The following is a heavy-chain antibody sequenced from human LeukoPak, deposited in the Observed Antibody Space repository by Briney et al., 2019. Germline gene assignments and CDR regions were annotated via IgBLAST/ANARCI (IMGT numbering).Heavy chain of an antibody. D-gene: IGHD3-10*01. CDR3: ARVYYGSGSLHYYYYYMDV. J-gene: IGHJ6*03. V-gene: IGHV3-53*01. Sequence: PGGSLRLSCAASGFTVRSNYMSWVRQAPGKGLEWVAIIYSGGSTYYAGSVKGRFTISRENSKNTLYLQMNSLRVEDTAVYYCARVYYGSGSLHYYYYYMDVWGKGTTVTISS. CDR2: IYSGGST. CDR1: GFTVRSNY.